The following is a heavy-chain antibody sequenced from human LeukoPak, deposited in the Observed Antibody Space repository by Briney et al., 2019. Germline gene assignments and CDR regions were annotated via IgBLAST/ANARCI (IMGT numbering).Heavy chain of an antibody. V-gene: IGHV3-21*01. Sequence: GGSLSLSCAASGFIFSSYSMNWVRHAPGGGREWVSSISSSSSYIFYADSVKGRFTISRDNAKNSLYLQMNSMRAEDTAVYYCARAFTHYYYDSSGLLMDWGQGTLVTVSS. J-gene: IGHJ4*02. CDR3: ARAFTHYYYDSSGLLMD. CDR1: GFIFSSYS. D-gene: IGHD3-22*01. CDR2: ISSSSSYI.